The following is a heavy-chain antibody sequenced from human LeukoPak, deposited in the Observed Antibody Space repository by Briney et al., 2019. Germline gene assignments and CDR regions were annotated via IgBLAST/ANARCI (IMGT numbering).Heavy chain of an antibody. J-gene: IGHJ4*02. CDR2: IIPILGIA. D-gene: IGHD3-22*01. CDR3: AIDYYDSSDYPIYYFDY. V-gene: IGHV1-69*04. Sequence: ASVKVSCKASGGTFSSYAISWVRQAPGQGLEWMGRIIPILGIANYAQKFQGRVTITADKSTSTAYMELSSLRSEDTAIYYCAIDYYDSSDYPIYYFDYWGQGTLVTVSS. CDR1: GGTFSSYA.